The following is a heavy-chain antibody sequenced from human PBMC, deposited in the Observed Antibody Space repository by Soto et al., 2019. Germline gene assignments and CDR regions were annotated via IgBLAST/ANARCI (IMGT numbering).Heavy chain of an antibody. V-gene: IGHV3-23*01. CDR2: ISGSGGST. D-gene: IGHD3-16*01. CDR1: GFTFSSYA. CDR3: VQSWDYFDY. Sequence: GGSLRLSCAASGFTFSSYAMSWVRQAPGKGLEWVSAISGSGGSTYYADSVKGRFTISRDNSKNTLYLQINSLRAEDTAVYYCVQSWDYFDYWGQGTLVTVSS. J-gene: IGHJ4*02.